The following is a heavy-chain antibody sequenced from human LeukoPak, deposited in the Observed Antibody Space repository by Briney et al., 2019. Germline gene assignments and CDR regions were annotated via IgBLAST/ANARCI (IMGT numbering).Heavy chain of an antibody. D-gene: IGHD3-10*01. CDR1: GGSITTNNYY. Sequence: SETLSLTCTVSGGSITTNNYYWGWIRQPPGKALEWVGSIYFSGSTYYNPSLKSRVSVSADTSKNQFFLKLSSVTAADPAVYYCASYYVGSSSFDWGQGTLVTVSS. J-gene: IGHJ4*02. V-gene: IGHV4-39*01. CDR3: ASYYVGSSSFD. CDR2: IYFSGST.